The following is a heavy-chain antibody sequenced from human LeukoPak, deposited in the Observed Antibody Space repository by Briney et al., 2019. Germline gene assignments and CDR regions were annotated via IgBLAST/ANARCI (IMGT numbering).Heavy chain of an antibody. CDR2: ISSNGGST. J-gene: IGHJ4*02. Sequence: PGGSLRLSCAASGFTFSSYAMHWVRQAPGKGLEYVSAISSNGGSTYYANSVKGRFTISRDNSKNTLYLQMGSLRAEDMAVYYCASMGATDYWGQGTLVTVSS. CDR1: GFTFSSYA. V-gene: IGHV3-64*01. D-gene: IGHD1-26*01. CDR3: ASMGATDY.